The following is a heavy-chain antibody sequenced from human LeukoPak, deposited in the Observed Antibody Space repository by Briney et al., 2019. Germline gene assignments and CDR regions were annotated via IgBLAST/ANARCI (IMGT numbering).Heavy chain of an antibody. CDR2: INPSGGST. D-gene: IGHD3-22*01. CDR3: ATDYYYDSSGSYYTVDY. V-gene: IGHV1-24*01. Sequence: GASVKVSCKVSGYTLTELSMHWVRQAPGQGLEWMGIINPSGGSTSYAQKFQGRVTMTEDTSTDTAYMELSSLRSEDTAVYYCATDYYYDSSGSYYTVDYWGQGTLVTVSS. CDR1: GYTLTELS. J-gene: IGHJ4*02.